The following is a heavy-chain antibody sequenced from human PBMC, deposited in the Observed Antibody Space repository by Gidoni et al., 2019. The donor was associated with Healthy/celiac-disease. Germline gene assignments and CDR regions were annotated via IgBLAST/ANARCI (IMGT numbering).Heavy chain of an antibody. J-gene: IGHJ3*02. CDR1: GGSISSGSHY. V-gene: IGHV4-61*02. CDR2: IYTSGST. CDR3: ARAGLEDDAFDI. Sequence: QVQLQESGPGLVKPSQTLSLTCTVSGGSISSGSHYWSWIRQPAGKGLEWIGRIYTSGSTNYNPSLKSRVTISVDTSKNQFSLKLSSVTAADTAVYYCARAGLEDDAFDIWGQGTMVTVSS.